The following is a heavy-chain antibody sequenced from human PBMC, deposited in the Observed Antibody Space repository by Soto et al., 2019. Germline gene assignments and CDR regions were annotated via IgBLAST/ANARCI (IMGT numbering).Heavy chain of an antibody. V-gene: IGHV1-3*01. CDR1: GYTFTSYA. D-gene: IGHD6-6*01. CDR3: ASLAARPDDFDY. CDR2: INAGNGNT. J-gene: IGHJ4*02. Sequence: ASVKVSCKASGYTFTSYAMHWVRQAPGQRLEWMGWINAGNGNTKYSQKFQGRVTITRDASASTAYMELSSLRSEDTAVYYCASLAARPDDFDYWGQGTLVTVSS.